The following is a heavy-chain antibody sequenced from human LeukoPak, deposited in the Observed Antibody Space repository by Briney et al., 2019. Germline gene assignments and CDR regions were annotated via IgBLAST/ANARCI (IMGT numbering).Heavy chain of an antibody. CDR2: ISYDGSNK. J-gene: IGHJ6*02. CDR1: GFTFSSYA. D-gene: IGHD3-10*01. V-gene: IGHV3-30-3*01. Sequence: GGSLRLSCAASGFTFSSYAMHWVRQAPGKGLEWVAVISYDGSNKYYADSVKGRFTISRDNSKNTLYLQMNSLRAEDTAVYYCAKGLEAGSYYRGGYYYGMDVWGQGTTVTVSS. CDR3: AKGLEAGSYYRGGYYYGMDV.